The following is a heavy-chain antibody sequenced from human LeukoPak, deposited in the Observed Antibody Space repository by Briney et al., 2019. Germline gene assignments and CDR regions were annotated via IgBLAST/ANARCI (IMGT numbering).Heavy chain of an antibody. V-gene: IGHV4-38-2*01. J-gene: IGHJ4*01. CDR1: GSSITSNYF. CDR2: IYHSWGI. D-gene: IGHD1-1*01. Sequence: PSETLSLTCAVSGSSITSNYFWAWFRQPPGKGLEWIATIYHSWGIYFNPSLKSRVSISLDASNNQFFLKLASVTAADTDIYYCARNVTAGFFDYWGHGILITVSS. CDR3: ARNVTAGFFDY.